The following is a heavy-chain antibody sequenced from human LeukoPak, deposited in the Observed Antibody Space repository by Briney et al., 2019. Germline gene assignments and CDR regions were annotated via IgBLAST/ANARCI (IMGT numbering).Heavy chain of an antibody. CDR2: ISSSSSYI. CDR1: GFTFSSYS. CDR3: AASPPQTITSWYFDL. V-gene: IGHV3-21*01. D-gene: IGHD1-14*01. J-gene: IGHJ2*01. Sequence: GGSLRLSCAASGFTFSSYSMNWVRQAPGKRLEWVSSISSSSSYIYYADSVKGRFTISRDNAKNSLYLQMNSLRAEDTAVYYCAASPPQTITSWYFDLWGRGTLVTVSS.